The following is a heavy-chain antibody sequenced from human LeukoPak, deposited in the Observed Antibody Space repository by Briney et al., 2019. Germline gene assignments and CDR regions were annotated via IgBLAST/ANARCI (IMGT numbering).Heavy chain of an antibody. CDR3: ARSSDIVVVPAAI. Sequence: GESLKISCQTSGYSFTNYWIGWVRQMPGKGLEWMGRIDPSDSYTNYSPSFQGHVTISADKSISTAYLQWSSLKASDTAMYYCARSSDIVVVPAAIWGQGTLVTVSS. CDR2: IDPSDSYT. V-gene: IGHV5-10-1*01. J-gene: IGHJ4*02. CDR1: GYSFTNYW. D-gene: IGHD2-2*01.